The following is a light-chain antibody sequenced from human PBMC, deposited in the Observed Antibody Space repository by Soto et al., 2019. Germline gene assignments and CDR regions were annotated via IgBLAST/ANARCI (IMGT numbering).Light chain of an antibody. V-gene: IGKV3-20*01. Sequence: EIVLTQSPGTLSLSPGERATLSCRASQSVTSNFAWYQQKPGQAPRLLIYDASTRATGIPARFSGGGSGTDFTLTISRLEPEDFAVYYCQQFSSYPLTFGGGTKVDIK. CDR3: QQFSSYPLT. CDR2: DAS. J-gene: IGKJ4*01. CDR1: QSVTSN.